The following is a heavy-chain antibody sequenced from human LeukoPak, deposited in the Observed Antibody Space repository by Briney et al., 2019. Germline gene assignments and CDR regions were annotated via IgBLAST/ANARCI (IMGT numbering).Heavy chain of an antibody. CDR1: GFTFSSYW. CDR2: IKQDGSEK. D-gene: IGHD6-19*01. V-gene: IGHV3-7*05. Sequence: TGGSLRLSCAASGFTFSSYWMSWVRQAPGKGLEWVANIKQDGSEKYYVDSVKGRFTISRDNAKNSLYLQMNSLRAEDTAVYYCARVPDIAVAGTYYYYGMDVWGQGTTVTVSS. CDR3: ARVPDIAVAGTYYYYGMDV. J-gene: IGHJ6*02.